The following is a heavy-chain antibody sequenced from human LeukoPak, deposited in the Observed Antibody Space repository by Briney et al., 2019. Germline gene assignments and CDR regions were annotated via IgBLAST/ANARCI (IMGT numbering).Heavy chain of an antibody. D-gene: IGHD2-15*01. V-gene: IGHV1-2*02. Sequence: GASLKLSCKASGYTFNYYYLYWVRQAPGQGLECLGWINPNSGSTHYAQNFQGRVTMTRDTSITTAYMELRRLTSDDTAIYYCAREGYCSGSNCYSLLEWGQGTLVTVSS. CDR1: GYTFNYYY. CDR2: INPNSGST. CDR3: AREGYCSGSNCYSLLE. J-gene: IGHJ4*02.